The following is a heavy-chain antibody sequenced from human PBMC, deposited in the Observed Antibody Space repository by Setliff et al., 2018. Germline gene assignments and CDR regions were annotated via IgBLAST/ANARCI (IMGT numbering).Heavy chain of an antibody. J-gene: IGHJ4*02. Sequence: SETLSLTCTVSGDSISSSNYYWGWIRQPPGKGLEWIAAIKYSGSTSFNPSLKSRVTISVDKSKSQLSLKLSSVTAVDTAVYYCARQGTYCDGGGGSCFPPNYWGQGTLVTVSS. V-gene: IGHV4-39*01. D-gene: IGHD2-15*01. CDR2: IKYSGST. CDR1: GDSISSSNYY. CDR3: ARQGTYCDGGGGSCFPPNY.